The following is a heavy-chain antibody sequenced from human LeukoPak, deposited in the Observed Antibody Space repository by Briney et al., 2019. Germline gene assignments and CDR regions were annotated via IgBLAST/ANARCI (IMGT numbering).Heavy chain of an antibody. CDR2: IYYSGST. CDR3: ARGRNHYCSGGSCYSDPADY. Sequence: SETLSLTCAVSGGSISSGGYSWSWIRQPPGKGLEWIGYIYYSGSTYYNPSLKSRVTMSVDTSKNQFSLKLSSVTAADTAVYYCARGRNHYCSGGSCYSDPADYWGQGTLVTVSS. J-gene: IGHJ4*02. CDR1: GGSISSGGYS. V-gene: IGHV4-30-4*07. D-gene: IGHD2-15*01.